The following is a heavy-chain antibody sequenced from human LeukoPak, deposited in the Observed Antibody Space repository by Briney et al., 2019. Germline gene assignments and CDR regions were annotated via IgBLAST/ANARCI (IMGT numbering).Heavy chain of an antibody. J-gene: IGHJ4*02. V-gene: IGHV4-39*07. CDR3: VVLPAY. Sequence: SETLSLTCTVSFGSISSDSHYWGWIRQPPGNRLEWIASIYYGGTTQYNPSLKSRVTISVDTSKNQVSLKLTSVTAADTAIYYCVVLPAYWGQGTLVTVSS. D-gene: IGHD3-16*02. CDR2: IYYGGTT. CDR1: FGSISSDSHY.